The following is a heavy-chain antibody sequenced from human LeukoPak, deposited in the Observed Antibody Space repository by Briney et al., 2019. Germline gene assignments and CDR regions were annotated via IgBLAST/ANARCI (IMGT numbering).Heavy chain of an antibody. CDR2: ISDNSNYI. J-gene: IGHJ4*02. V-gene: IGHV3-21*01. CDR3: AKEGYCSGGSCYVFDY. CDR1: GFTFNTYS. Sequence: PGGSLRLSCAASGFTFNTYSMNWVRQAPGKGLEWVSSISDNSNYIYYSDSVEGRFTISRDNAKNSLYLQMNSLRVEDTAVYYCAKEGYCSGGSCYVFDYWGQGTLVTVSS. D-gene: IGHD2-15*01.